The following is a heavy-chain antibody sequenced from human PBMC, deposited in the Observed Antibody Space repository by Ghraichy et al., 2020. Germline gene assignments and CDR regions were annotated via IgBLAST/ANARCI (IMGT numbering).Heavy chain of an antibody. V-gene: IGHV3-23*01. J-gene: IGHJ4*02. CDR1: GFTFSSYA. D-gene: IGHD2-2*02. CDR2: IGDSGGTT. CDR3: AKEVGYCSTTSCYIYFDY. Sequence: GGSLRLSCAASGFTFSSYAMSWVRQAPGKGLEWVSAIGDSGGTTYYADSVKGRFTISRDNSKNTLYLQMNSLRAEDTAVYYCAKEVGYCSTTSCYIYFDYWGQGTLVTVSS.